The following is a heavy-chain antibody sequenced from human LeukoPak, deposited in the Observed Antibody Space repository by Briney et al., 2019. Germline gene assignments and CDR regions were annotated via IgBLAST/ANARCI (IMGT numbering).Heavy chain of an antibody. J-gene: IGHJ4*02. CDR1: GFTFSSYW. CDR2: IKYDGDEE. V-gene: IGHV3-7*01. Sequence: GGSLRLSCAASGFTFSSYWMSWVRQAPGKGLEWVANIKYDGDEEYYVDSVKGRFTISRDNAKNSLYLQLNSLRIEDTAVYYCKSGGAAPGSFDNWGQGTLVTVSP. CDR3: KSGGAAPGSFDN. D-gene: IGHD6-13*01.